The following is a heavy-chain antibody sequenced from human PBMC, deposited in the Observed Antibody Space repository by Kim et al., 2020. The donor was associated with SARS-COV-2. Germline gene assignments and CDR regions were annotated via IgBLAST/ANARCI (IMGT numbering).Heavy chain of an antibody. CDR1: GGSFSGYY. Sequence: SETLSLTCAVYGGSFSGYYWSWIRQPPGKGLEWIGEINHSGSTNYNPSRKSRVTISVDTSKNQFALKLSSGTAADTAVYYCARGPRAYRRGYSYGRFDYWGQGTLVTVSS. CDR2: INHSGST. J-gene: IGHJ4*02. CDR3: ARGPRAYRRGYSYGRFDY. D-gene: IGHD5-18*01. V-gene: IGHV4-34*01.